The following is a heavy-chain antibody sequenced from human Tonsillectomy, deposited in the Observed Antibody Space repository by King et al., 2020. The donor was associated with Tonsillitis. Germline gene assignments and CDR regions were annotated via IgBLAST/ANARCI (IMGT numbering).Heavy chain of an antibody. V-gene: IGHV3-15*07. Sequence: VQLVESGGVLVKPGGSLRLSCAASGFTFSDAWMNWVRQAPGKGLEWVGRIKGRTDGGTTDYAAPVKGRFTISRDDSKNTLYLQMNGLKTEDTAVYYCTTGTAVANYYYYYYMDVWGTGTTVTVSS. J-gene: IGHJ6*03. CDR1: GFTFSDAW. D-gene: IGHD6-19*01. CDR2: IKGRTDGGTT. CDR3: TTGTAVANYYYYYYMDV.